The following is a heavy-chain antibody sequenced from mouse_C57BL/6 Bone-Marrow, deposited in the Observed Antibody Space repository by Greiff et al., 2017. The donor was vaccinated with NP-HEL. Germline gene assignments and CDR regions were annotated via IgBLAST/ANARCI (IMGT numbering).Heavy chain of an antibody. D-gene: IGHD1-1*01. CDR1: GYTFTSYD. CDR3: ARDYYYGSSYVGFAY. CDR2: IYPRDGST. V-gene: IGHV1-85*01. J-gene: IGHJ3*01. Sequence: VKLMESGPELVKPGASVKLSCKASGYTFTSYDINWVKQRPGQGLEWIGWIYPRDGSTKYNEKFKGKATLTVDTSSSTAYMELHSLTSEDSAVYVCARDYYYGSSYVGFAYWGQGTLVTVSA.